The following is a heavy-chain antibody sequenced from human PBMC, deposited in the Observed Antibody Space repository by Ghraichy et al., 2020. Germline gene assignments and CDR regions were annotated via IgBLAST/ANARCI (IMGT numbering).Heavy chain of an antibody. D-gene: IGHD3-3*01. V-gene: IGHV3-23*01. Sequence: GGSLRLSCAASGFAFSSYAMSWVRQAPGKGLEWVSAISGSGGSTYYADSVKGRFTISRDNSKNTLYLQMNSLRAEDTAVYYCAKDFLSAFETPPGPPIFGVVYGMDVWGQGTTVTVSS. CDR1: GFAFSSYA. CDR2: ISGSGGST. J-gene: IGHJ6*02. CDR3: AKDFLSAFETPPGPPIFGVVYGMDV.